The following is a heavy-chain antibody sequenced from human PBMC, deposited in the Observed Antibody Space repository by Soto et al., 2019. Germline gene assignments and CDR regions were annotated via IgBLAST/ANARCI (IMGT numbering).Heavy chain of an antibody. CDR3: ARDQAGRPNAFEI. CDR2: IYYSGNT. D-gene: IGHD3-10*01. CDR1: GGSISSAGYY. J-gene: IGHJ3*02. Sequence: QVQLQESGPGLVQPSQTLSLTCTVSGGSISSAGYYWSWVRQHPGKGLDYIGYIYYSGNTYYNPSHQSRIAISLDTTKNQFALNLRSVTAADTAVYFCARDQAGRPNAFEIWGQGTMVTVSS. V-gene: IGHV4-31*03.